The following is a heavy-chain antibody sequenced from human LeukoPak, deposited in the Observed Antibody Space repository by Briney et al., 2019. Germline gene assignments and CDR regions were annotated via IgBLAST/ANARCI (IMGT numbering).Heavy chain of an antibody. D-gene: IGHD3-10*01. CDR3: ARVTMVRGIQYYYGMDV. V-gene: IGHV3-21*01. Sequence: GGSLRLSCAASGFNFSRYSMNWVRQAPGKGLEWVSSISSSSSYIYYADSVKGRFTISRDNAKNSLYLQMNSLRAEDTAAYYCARVTMVRGIQYYYGMDVWGKGTTVTVSS. CDR1: GFNFSRYS. J-gene: IGHJ6*04. CDR2: ISSSSSYI.